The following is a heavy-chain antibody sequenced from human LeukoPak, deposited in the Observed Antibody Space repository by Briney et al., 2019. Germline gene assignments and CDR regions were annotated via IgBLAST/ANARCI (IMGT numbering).Heavy chain of an antibody. D-gene: IGHD3-10*01. V-gene: IGHV4-39*01. CDR3: ARSYGSGTDFDY. Sequence: PSETLSLTCTVSGGSISSSSYYWGWIRQPPGKGLEWIGSIYYSGSTYYNPSLKSRVTISVDTSKNQFSLKLSSVTAADTAAYYCARSYGSGTDFDYWGQGTLVTVSS. J-gene: IGHJ4*02. CDR1: GGSISSSSYY. CDR2: IYYSGST.